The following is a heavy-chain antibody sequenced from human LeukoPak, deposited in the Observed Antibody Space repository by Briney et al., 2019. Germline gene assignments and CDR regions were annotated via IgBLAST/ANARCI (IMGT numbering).Heavy chain of an antibody. CDR1: GYTLTELS. D-gene: IGHD3-10*01. V-gene: IGHV1-24*01. J-gene: IGHJ4*02. CDR2: FDPEDGET. Sequence: VSVKVSCKVSGYTLTELSMHWVRQAPGKGLEWMRGFDPEDGETIYAQKFQGRVTMTEDTSTDTAYMELSSLRSEDTAVYYCATADYYGSGSYDYWGQGTLVTVSS. CDR3: ATADYYGSGSYDY.